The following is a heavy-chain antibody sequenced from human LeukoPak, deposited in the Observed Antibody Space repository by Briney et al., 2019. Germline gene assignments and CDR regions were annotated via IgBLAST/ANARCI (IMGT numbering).Heavy chain of an antibody. J-gene: IGHJ6*03. D-gene: IGHD2-15*01. CDR2: ISGSGGST. CDR3: AKDMRTRCLLKRSCYSHYYYYMDV. CDR1: GFTFSSYG. V-gene: IGHV3-23*01. Sequence: PGGSLRLSCAASGFTFSSYGMSWVRQAPGKGLEWVSAISGSGGSTYYADSVKGRFTISRDNSKNTLYLQMNSLRAEDTAVYYCAKDMRTRCLLKRSCYSHYYYYMDVWGKGTTVTISS.